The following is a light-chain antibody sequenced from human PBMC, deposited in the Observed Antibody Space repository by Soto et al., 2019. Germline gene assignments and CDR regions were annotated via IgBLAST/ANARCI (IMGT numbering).Light chain of an antibody. V-gene: IGLV2-23*01. CDR1: SSDVGTYNL. CDR3: CSYAGGRSYV. J-gene: IGLJ1*01. CDR2: EDN. Sequence: QSALTQPASVSGSPGQSITISCTGTSSDVGTYNLVSWYEQHPGKAPKLMIYEDNKRPSGVSNRFCGSKSGNTASLTISGLQAEDEDDYYCCSYAGGRSYVFGTGTKVTVL.